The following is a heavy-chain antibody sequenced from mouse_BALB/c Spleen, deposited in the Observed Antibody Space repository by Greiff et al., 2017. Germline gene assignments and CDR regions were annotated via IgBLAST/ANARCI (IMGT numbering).Heavy chain of an antibody. CDR2: ISSGGSYT. CDR1: GFTFSSYG. D-gene: IGHD1-1*02. J-gene: IGHJ4*01. V-gene: IGHV5-6*01. CDR3: ARGGGNYAMDY. Sequence: EVQVVESGGDLVKPGGSLKLSCAASGFTFSSYGMSWVRQTPDKRLEWVATISSGGSYTYYPDSVKGRFTISRDNAKNTLYLQMSSLKSEDTAMYYCARGGGNYAMDYWGQGTSVTVSS.